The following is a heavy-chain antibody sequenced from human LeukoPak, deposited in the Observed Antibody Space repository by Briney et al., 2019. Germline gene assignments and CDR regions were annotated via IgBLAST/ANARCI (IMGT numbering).Heavy chain of an antibody. D-gene: IGHD4-17*01. CDR3: ARGTGNYGDPASFDY. Sequence: GASVRVSCKASGYTFSDHDVNWVRQAPGQGLEWMGWISAYNGNTNYAQKFQGRVTMTTDTSTSTAYMELRSLRSDDTAIYYCARGTGNYGDPASFDYWGQGTLVTVSS. CDR1: GYTFSDHD. CDR2: ISAYNGNT. V-gene: IGHV1-18*01. J-gene: IGHJ4*02.